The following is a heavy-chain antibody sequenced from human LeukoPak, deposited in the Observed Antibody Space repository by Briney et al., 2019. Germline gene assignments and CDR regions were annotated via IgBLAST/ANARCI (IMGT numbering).Heavy chain of an antibody. CDR3: ARVGVGATMDV. V-gene: IGHV4-59*01. CDR2: VYYSGST. Sequence: SETRSLTWTVAGGSISSYYWNWIRQPPGKGLEWIGYVYYSGSTNYSPSLKSRLTISVDTSKTQFSLKLSSVTAADTAVYYCARVGVGATMDVWGQGTTVTVSS. CDR1: GGSISSYY. J-gene: IGHJ6*02. D-gene: IGHD3-16*01.